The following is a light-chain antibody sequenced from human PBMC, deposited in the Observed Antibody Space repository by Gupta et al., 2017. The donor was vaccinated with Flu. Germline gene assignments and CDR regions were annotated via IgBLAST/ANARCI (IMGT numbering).Light chain of an antibody. CDR3: CSYTSTSKFYV. V-gene: IGLV2-14*03. CDR2: HVS. CDR1: SSDVGGSDY. J-gene: IGLJ1*01. Sequence: QSALPQPASVSGSPGQSITTSWTGTSSDVGGSDYVSWYQNHPGNAPKLIIVHVSNRPSGVSSRFSDSKSGNTASLTISGLQAADETDYYCCSYTSTSKFYVCGSGTKVT.